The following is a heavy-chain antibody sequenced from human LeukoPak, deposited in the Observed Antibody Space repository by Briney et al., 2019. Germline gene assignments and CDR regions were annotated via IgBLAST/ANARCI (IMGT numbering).Heavy chain of an antibody. Sequence: GGSLRLSCAASGFTFSSYAIHWVRQAPGKGLEWVAVISYDGSNKYYADSVKGRFTISRDNAKNSLYPQMNSLRVEDTAVYYCATGSGWCFIDWGQGTLVTVSS. CDR3: ATGSGWCFID. CDR1: GFTFSSYA. V-gene: IGHV3-30-3*01. CDR2: ISYDGSNK. J-gene: IGHJ4*02. D-gene: IGHD6-19*01.